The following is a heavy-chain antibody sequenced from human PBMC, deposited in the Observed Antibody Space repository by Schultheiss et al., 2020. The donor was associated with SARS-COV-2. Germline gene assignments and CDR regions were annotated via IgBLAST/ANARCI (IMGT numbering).Heavy chain of an antibody. CDR2: VNEDGSRT. Sequence: GESLKISCTASGFTFKDYWMHWVRQTPGKGLVWVSRVNEDGSRTDYADSVKGRFSISRDNVKNTLYLQMNSLRAEDTSVYYFTRDLAGIASYWGQGTLVTVSS. CDR3: TRDLAGIASY. J-gene: IGHJ4*02. CDR1: GFTFKDYW. V-gene: IGHV3-74*01. D-gene: IGHD6-13*01.